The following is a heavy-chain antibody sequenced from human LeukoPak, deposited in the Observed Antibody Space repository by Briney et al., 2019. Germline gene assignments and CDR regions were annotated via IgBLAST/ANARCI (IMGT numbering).Heavy chain of an antibody. CDR1: GFLVSDKY. CDR3: AKGRRITIFGVVVDY. J-gene: IGHJ4*02. CDR2: ISGSGGST. V-gene: IGHV3-23*01. D-gene: IGHD3-3*01. Sequence: PGGSLRLSCAASGFLVSDKYMSWVRQAPGKGLEWVSAISGSGGSTYYADSVKGRFTISRDNSKNTLYLQMNSLRAEDTAVYYCAKGRRITIFGVVVDYWGQGTLVTVSS.